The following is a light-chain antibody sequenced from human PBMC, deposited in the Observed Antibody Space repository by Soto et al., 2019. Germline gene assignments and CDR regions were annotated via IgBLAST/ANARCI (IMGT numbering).Light chain of an antibody. J-gene: IGLJ7*01. CDR3: TSYTSSSTPYF. Sequence: QSVLTQPASVSGSPGQSITISCAGTSSDVGAYTYVSWYQQHPGKAPKLMIYDVSNRPSGVSNRFSGSKSGNTASLTISGLQAEDEADYYCTSYTSSSTPYFFGGGTQLTVL. CDR1: SSDVGAYTY. V-gene: IGLV2-14*01. CDR2: DVS.